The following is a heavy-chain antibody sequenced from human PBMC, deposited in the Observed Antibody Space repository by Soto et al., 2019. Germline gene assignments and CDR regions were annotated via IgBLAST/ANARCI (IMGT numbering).Heavy chain of an antibody. V-gene: IGHV4-30-2*01. D-gene: IGHD3-22*01. CDR3: ARHYYDSSGYYHLYYFDY. CDR1: GGSISSGGHS. J-gene: IGHJ4*01. CDR2: IYHSGST. Sequence: SETLSLTCAVSGGSISSGGHSWSWIRQPPGKGLEWIGYIYHSGSTYYNPSLKSRVTISVDRSKNQFSLKLSSVTAADTAVYYCARHYYDSSGYYHLYYFDYWGHGTLVTVSS.